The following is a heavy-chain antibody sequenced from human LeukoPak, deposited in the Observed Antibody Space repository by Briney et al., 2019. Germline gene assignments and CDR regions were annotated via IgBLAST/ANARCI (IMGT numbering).Heavy chain of an antibody. CDR2: IYTSGST. J-gene: IGHJ3*02. V-gene: IGHV4-4*09. CDR3: ARQKCTSTSCLTKNAFDI. D-gene: IGHD2-2*01. Sequence: SETLSLTCTVSGSISSYYWTWIRQPPGKGLEWIGYIYTSGSTNYNPYPKSRVSISVDTSKNQFSMDLSSVTAADTAVYYCARQKCTSTSCLTKNAFDIWGQGTMVTVSS. CDR1: GSISSYY.